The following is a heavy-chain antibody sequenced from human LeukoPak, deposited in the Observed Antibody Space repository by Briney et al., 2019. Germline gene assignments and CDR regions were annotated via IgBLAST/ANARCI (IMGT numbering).Heavy chain of an antibody. CDR3: ARNQQLVNWFDP. Sequence: SETLSLTCTVSGGSISSSSYYCGWIRQPPGKGLEWIGRIYYRGRTYYNPSLKSRVTISVDPSKNQFSLKLSSVTAADTAVYYCARNQQLVNWFDPWGQGTLVTVSS. V-gene: IGHV4-39*07. J-gene: IGHJ5*02. CDR2: IYYRGRT. CDR1: GGSISSSSYY. D-gene: IGHD6-13*01.